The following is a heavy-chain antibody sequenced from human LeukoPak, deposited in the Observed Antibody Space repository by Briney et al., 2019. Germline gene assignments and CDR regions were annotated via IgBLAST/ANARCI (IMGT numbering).Heavy chain of an antibody. CDR2: ISAYNGNT. D-gene: IGHD2-15*01. J-gene: IGHJ5*02. CDR1: GYTFTSYG. Sequence: SVKVSCKASGYTFTSYGISWVRQAPGQGLEWIGWISAYNGNTNYARKLQGRVTMTTDTSTSTAYMELRSLRSDDTAVYYCARDRGGGSYEDWFDPWGQGTLVTVSS. V-gene: IGHV1-18*01. CDR3: ARDRGGGSYEDWFDP.